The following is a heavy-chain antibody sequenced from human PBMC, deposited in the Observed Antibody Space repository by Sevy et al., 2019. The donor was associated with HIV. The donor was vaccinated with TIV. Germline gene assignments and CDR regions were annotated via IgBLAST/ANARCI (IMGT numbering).Heavy chain of an antibody. D-gene: IGHD3-9*01. J-gene: IGHJ5*01. CDR1: GGSISSSSQF. V-gene: IGHV4-39*01. CDR2: VYNSGTT. Sequence: SETLSLTCTVSGGSISSSSQFWAWIRQSPGKGLEWIGNVYNSGTTEYNPSIKGRITISVDTSKNKFSLKLTSVTAADTSVYYCARQLSSYDSLTSYHRCYWLGTWGHGNLVTVSS. CDR3: ARQLSSYDSLTSYHRCYWLGT.